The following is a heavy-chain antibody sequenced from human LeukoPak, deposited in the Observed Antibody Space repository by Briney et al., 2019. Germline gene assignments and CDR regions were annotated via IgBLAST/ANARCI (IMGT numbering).Heavy chain of an antibody. V-gene: IGHV1-69*13. D-gene: IGHD3-10*01. CDR3: ARVNSLTMIRGVIPYFFDS. CDR2: IIPIFGAA. Sequence: ASVKVSCKASGGTFSNHVISWVRQAPGQGLEWMGGIIPIFGAANNAQKFQGRVTITADESTSTAYMELSSLRSEDTAVYYCARVNSLTMIRGVIPYFFDSWGQGTLVTVSS. J-gene: IGHJ4*02. CDR1: GGTFSNHV.